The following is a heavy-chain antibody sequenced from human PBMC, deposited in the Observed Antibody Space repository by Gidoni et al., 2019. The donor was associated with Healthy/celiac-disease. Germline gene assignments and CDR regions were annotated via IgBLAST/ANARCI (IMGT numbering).Heavy chain of an antibody. V-gene: IGHV4-38-2*02. CDR3: ARVRRWELPDAFDI. CDR1: GYSISSGYY. J-gene: IGHJ3*02. D-gene: IGHD1-26*01. CDR2: FDHSGST. Sequence: QVQLQESGTGLVKTSETLSLTCTVSGYSISSGYYWGWIRQPPGKGLEWIGSFDHSGSTYYNPSLKSRVTISVDTSKNQFSLKLSSVTAADTAVYYCARVRRWELPDAFDIWGQGTMVTVSS.